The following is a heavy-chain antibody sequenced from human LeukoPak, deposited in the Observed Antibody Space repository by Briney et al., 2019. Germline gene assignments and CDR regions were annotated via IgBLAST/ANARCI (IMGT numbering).Heavy chain of an antibody. Sequence: GGSLRLSCAASGFTLDDYAMHWVRQAPGKGLEWVSLISGDGGSTYYADSVKGRFTISRDNSKNSLYLQMNSLRTEDTALYYCAKEDDIVATRGPYDYWGQGTLVTVSS. CDR1: GFTLDDYA. CDR2: ISGDGGST. D-gene: IGHD5-12*01. CDR3: AKEDDIVATRGPYDY. J-gene: IGHJ4*02. V-gene: IGHV3-43*02.